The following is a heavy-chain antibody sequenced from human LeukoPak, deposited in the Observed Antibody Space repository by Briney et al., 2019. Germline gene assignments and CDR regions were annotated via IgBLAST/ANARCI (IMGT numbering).Heavy chain of an antibody. Sequence: SETLSLTCAVSGYSISSGYYWGWIRQPPGKGLEWIGSIYHSGSTYYNPSLKSRVTISADTSKNQFSLKLSSVTAADTAVYYCARPKENYGDYVDAFDIWGQGTMVTVSS. D-gene: IGHD4-17*01. CDR1: GYSISSGYY. J-gene: IGHJ3*02. CDR2: IYHSGST. CDR3: ARPKENYGDYVDAFDI. V-gene: IGHV4-38-2*01.